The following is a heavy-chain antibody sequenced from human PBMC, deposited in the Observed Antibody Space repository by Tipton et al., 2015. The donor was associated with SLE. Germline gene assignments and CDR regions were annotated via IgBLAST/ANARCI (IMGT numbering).Heavy chain of an antibody. CDR1: GFTFGDYA. Sequence: SLRLSCTASGFTFGDYAMSWVRQAPGNGLEWVGFIRSKAYGGTTEYAASVKGRFTISRDDSKSIAYLQMNSLKTEDTAVYYCTREGTYSSSSGAYYYNYYSMDVWGKGTTVTVSS. D-gene: IGHD6-6*01. V-gene: IGHV3-49*04. CDR3: TREGTYSSSSGAYYYNYYSMDV. CDR2: IRSKAYGGTT. J-gene: IGHJ6*03.